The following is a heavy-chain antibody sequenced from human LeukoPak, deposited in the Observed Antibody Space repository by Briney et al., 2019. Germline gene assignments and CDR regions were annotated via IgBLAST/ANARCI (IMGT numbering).Heavy chain of an antibody. D-gene: IGHD6-13*01. V-gene: IGHV3-21*01. J-gene: IGHJ4*02. CDR3: AKSEGIAGGLDY. CDR1: GFTFSNSA. Sequence: SGGSLRLSCAASGFTFSNSAMNWVRQAPGKGLEWVSSINDVGSHIYYADSVRGRFTISRDNAKTSVYLQMNNLRPEDTAVYYCAKSEGIAGGLDYWGQGTLVTVSS. CDR2: INDVGSHI.